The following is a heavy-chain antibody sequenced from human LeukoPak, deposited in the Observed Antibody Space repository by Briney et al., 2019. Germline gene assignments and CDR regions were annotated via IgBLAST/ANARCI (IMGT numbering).Heavy chain of an antibody. D-gene: IGHD3-10*01. CDR3: ARDRYGSGSYWTTFDY. CDR1: GFTFSSYA. J-gene: IGHJ4*02. CDR2: ISYDGSNK. Sequence: PGGSLRLSCAASGFTFSSYAMHWVRQAPGKGLEWVAVISYDGSNKYYADSVKGRFTISRDNSKNTLYLQMNSLRAEDTAVYYCARDRYGSGSYWTTFDYWGQGTLVTVSS. V-gene: IGHV3-30-3*01.